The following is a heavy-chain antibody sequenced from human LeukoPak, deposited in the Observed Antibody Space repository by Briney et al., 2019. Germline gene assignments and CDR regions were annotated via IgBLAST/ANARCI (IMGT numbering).Heavy chain of an antibody. CDR2: ISYDGSSK. CDR3: AKDESKDGWELLRLDY. D-gene: IGHD1-26*01. V-gene: IGHV3-30*18. Sequence: GWSLRLSCAASGFTFSSYAIHWVRQAPGKGLEGVAIISYDGSSKYYADSVKGRFTISRDNSRNTLYLQMNSLRAEDTAVYYCAKDESKDGWELLRLDYWGLGTLVTVSS. J-gene: IGHJ4*02. CDR1: GFTFSSYA.